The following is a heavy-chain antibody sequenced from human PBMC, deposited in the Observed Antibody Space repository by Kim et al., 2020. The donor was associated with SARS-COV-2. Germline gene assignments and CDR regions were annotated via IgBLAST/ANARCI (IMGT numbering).Heavy chain of an antibody. D-gene: IGHD6-19*01. CDR3: ARAVADTGVYGY. J-gene: IGHJ4*02. Sequence: YYTPALKSRVTISVDTSKNQFSLKLSSVTAADTAVYYCARAVADTGVYGYWGQGTLVTVSS. V-gene: IGHV4-39*01.